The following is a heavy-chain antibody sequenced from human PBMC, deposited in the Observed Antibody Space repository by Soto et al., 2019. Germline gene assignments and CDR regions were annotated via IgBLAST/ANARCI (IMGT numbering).Heavy chain of an antibody. CDR2: ISSSGSTI. CDR1: GFNFSDYY. CDR3: ERPLSRYDSLPGYCCYYMDV. J-gene: IGHJ6*03. V-gene: IGHV3-11*01. D-gene: IGHD5-12*01. Sequence: QVQLVESGGGLVKPGGSLRLSCAASGFNFSDYYMSWIRQAPGKGLEWVSYISSSGSTIYYADSVKGRFTISRDNANNPLDPQMNSLRAQDSVVYYGERPLSRYDSLPGYCCYYMDVWGKGTTVTVSS.